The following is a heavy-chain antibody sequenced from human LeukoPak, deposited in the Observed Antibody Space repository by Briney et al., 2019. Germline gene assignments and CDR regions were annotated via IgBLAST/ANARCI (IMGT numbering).Heavy chain of an antibody. CDR1: GFTFSSYA. D-gene: IGHD3-22*01. Sequence: GGSLRLSCAASGFTFSSYAMSWVRQAPGKGLEWVSAISGSGGSTYYADSVKGRFTISRDNSKNTLYLQMNSLRAEDTAVYYCARGGYDSSGYYGVYWGQGTLVTVSS. CDR3: ARGGYDSSGYYGVY. CDR2: ISGSGGST. J-gene: IGHJ4*02. V-gene: IGHV3-23*01.